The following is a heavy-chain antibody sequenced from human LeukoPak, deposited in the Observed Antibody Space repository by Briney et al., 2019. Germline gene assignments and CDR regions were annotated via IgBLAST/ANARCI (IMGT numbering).Heavy chain of an antibody. Sequence: GASVKVSCKASGYTFTSYGISWVRQAPGQGLEWVGWISAYNGNTNYAQKLQGRVTMTTDTSTSTAYMELRSLRSDDTAVYYCARLGETYDSSGYSSYFDYWGQGTLVTVSS. CDR2: ISAYNGNT. V-gene: IGHV1-18*01. J-gene: IGHJ4*02. CDR3: ARLGETYDSSGYSSYFDY. CDR1: GYTFTSYG. D-gene: IGHD3-22*01.